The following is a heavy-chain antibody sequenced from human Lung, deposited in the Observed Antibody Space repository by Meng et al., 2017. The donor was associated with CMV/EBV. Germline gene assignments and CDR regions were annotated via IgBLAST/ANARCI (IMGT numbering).Heavy chain of an antibody. Sequence: QVQLLESGXGVVQPGRSXRLSCAGSGFTFSSYAMHWVRQAPGKGLEWVAVISYDGSNKYYADSVKGRFTISRDNSKNTLYLQMNSLRAEDTAVYYCARDAGGGDCFDYWGQGTLVSVSS. D-gene: IGHD2-21*01. CDR2: ISYDGSNK. V-gene: IGHV3-30-3*01. CDR1: GFTFSSYA. J-gene: IGHJ4*02. CDR3: ARDAGGGDCFDY.